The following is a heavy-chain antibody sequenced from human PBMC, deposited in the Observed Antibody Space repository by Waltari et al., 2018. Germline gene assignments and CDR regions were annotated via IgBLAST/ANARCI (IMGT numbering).Heavy chain of an antibody. CDR1: GYTFTGYY. J-gene: IGHJ5*02. V-gene: IGHV1-2*06. Sequence: QVQLVQSGAEVTKPGASVKVSCKASGYTFTGYYMHWVRQAPGQGLEWMGRINPNSGGTNYAQKFQGRVTMTRDTSISTAYMELSRLRSDDTAVYYCARDGSGYPPGGWFDPWGQGTLVTVSS. D-gene: IGHD3-3*01. CDR3: ARDGSGYPPGGWFDP. CDR2: INPNSGGT.